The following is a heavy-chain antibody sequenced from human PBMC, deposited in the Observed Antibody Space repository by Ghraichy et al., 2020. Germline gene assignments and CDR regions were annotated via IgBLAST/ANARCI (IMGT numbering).Heavy chain of an antibody. V-gene: IGHV4-30-2*01. CDR2: IYHSGST. Sequence: TLSLTCAVSGGSISSGGYSWSWIRQPPGKGLEWSGYIYHSGSTYYNPSLKSRVTISVDRSKNQFSLKLSSVTAADTAVYYCARGVFGVVINSHNWFDPWGQGTLVSVSS. J-gene: IGHJ5*02. CDR3: ARGVFGVVINSHNWFDP. CDR1: GGSISSGGYS. D-gene: IGHD3-3*01.